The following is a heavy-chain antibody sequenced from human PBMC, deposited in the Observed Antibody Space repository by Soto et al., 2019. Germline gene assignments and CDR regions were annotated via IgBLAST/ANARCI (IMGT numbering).Heavy chain of an antibody. D-gene: IGHD1-1*01. J-gene: IGHJ4*02. CDR3: AKDLTSLFDY. CDR1: GFTFSRYA. Sequence: GGSLRLSCAASGFTFSRYAMNWVRQAPGKGLEWVSAISASGGSTYYADSVKGRFTISRDNSRNTLYLQMDSLRAEDTAVYYCAKDLTSLFDYWGQGTLVTVSS. CDR2: ISASGGST. V-gene: IGHV3-23*01.